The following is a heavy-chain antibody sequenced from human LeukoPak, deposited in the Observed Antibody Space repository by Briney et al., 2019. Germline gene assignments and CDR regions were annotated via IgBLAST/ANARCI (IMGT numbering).Heavy chain of an antibody. D-gene: IGHD4-17*01. CDR1: GGSFSSYY. Sequence: SETLSLTCTFSGGSFSSYYWSWIRQPPGKGLEWIGYIYYSGSTNYNPSLKSRVTISVDTSKNQFSLKLRSVTAADTAVYYCARYYGDNVGLIDYWGQGTLVTVSS. CDR3: ARYYGDNVGLIDY. CDR2: IYYSGST. V-gene: IGHV4-59*01. J-gene: IGHJ4*02.